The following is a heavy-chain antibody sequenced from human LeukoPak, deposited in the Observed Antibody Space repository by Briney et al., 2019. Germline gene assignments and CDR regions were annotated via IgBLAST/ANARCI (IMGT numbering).Heavy chain of an antibody. J-gene: IGHJ4*02. D-gene: IGHD6-13*01. Sequence: GGSLRLSCAASGFTFSSYWMSWVRQAPGKGLEWVANIKQDGSEKYYVDSVKGRFTISRDNAKNSLYLQMNSLRAEDTAVYYCARDEIYSSMGIDYWGQGTLVTVSS. CDR3: ARDEIYSSMGIDY. V-gene: IGHV3-7*01. CDR2: IKQDGSEK. CDR1: GFTFSSYW.